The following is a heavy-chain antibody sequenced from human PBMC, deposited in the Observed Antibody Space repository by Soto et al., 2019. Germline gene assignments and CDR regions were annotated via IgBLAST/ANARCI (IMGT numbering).Heavy chain of an antibody. Sequence: SETLSLTCTVSGGSISSGGYYWSWIRQHPGKGLGWIGYIYYSGSTYYNPSLKSRVTISVDTSKNQFSLKLSSVTAADTAVYYCARDQYYYDSSGYSPGAFDIWGQGTMVTVSS. D-gene: IGHD3-22*01. V-gene: IGHV4-31*03. CDR1: GGSISSGGYY. CDR2: IYYSGST. CDR3: ARDQYYYDSSGYSPGAFDI. J-gene: IGHJ3*02.